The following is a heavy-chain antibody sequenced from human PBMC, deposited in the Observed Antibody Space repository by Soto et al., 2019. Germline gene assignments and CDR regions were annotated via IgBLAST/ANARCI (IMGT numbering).Heavy chain of an antibody. D-gene: IGHD1-26*01. V-gene: IGHV3-30*18. J-gene: IGHJ4*01. CDR1: GLTLSSYG. Sequence: GGSLRLSCAASGLTLSSYGMHWVRQAPGKGLEWVALISYDGSKKYYADSVKGRFTISRDNSKNTVYLQMDSLRPEDTAVYHCAKVGGSYYYFDYWGHGTLVTVSS. CDR3: AKVGGSYYYFDY. CDR2: ISYDGSKK.